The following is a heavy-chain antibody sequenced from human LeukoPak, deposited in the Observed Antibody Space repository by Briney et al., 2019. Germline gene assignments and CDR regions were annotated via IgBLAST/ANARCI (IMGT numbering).Heavy chain of an antibody. Sequence: SETLSLTCAVYGGSFSGYYWSWIRQPPGKGLEWIGEINHSGSSNYNPSLKSRVTISGDTSKNQVSLKLSSVTAADTAVYYCARPSNSGYVYWGQGTLVTVSS. J-gene: IGHJ4*02. D-gene: IGHD5-12*01. CDR1: GGSFSGYY. V-gene: IGHV4-34*01. CDR3: ARPSNSGYVY. CDR2: INHSGSS.